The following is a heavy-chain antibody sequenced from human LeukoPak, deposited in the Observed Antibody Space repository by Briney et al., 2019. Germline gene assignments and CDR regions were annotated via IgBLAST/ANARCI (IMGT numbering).Heavy chain of an antibody. J-gene: IGHJ4*02. D-gene: IGHD3-22*01. CDR3: AKDGYDSSGYYYFDY. CDR1: GFTFSSYA. Sequence: PGGSLRLSCAASGFTFSSYATSWVRQAPGKGLEWVSAISGSGGSTYYADSVKGRFTISRDNSKNTLYLQMNRLRAEDTAVYYCAKDGYDSSGYYYFDYWGQGTLVTVSS. V-gene: IGHV3-23*01. CDR2: ISGSGGST.